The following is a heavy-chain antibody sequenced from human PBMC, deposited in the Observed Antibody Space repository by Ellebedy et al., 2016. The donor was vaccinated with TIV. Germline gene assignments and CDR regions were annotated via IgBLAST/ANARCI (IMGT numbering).Heavy chain of an antibody. V-gene: IGHV3-74*03. CDR1: EFTISIFW. Sequence: GGSLRLSCAASEFTISIFWMHWVRQVPGKGMMWISGSDGAGAHTTYAESVKGRFTISRDNSKNMVYLQMNSLKDEDTAVYFCVRGTTGYSFGTWGQGTLVTVSS. J-gene: IGHJ5*02. CDR3: VRGTTGYSFGT. D-gene: IGHD5-12*01. CDR2: SDGAGAHT.